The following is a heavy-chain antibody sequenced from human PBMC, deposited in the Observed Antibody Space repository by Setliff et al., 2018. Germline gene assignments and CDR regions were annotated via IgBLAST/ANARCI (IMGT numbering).Heavy chain of an antibody. J-gene: IGHJ6*03. Sequence: NPSETLSLTCTVSGDSISSRTHYWSWIRQPAGKGLEWIGQVYTSWSTNYNPSLKSRVTISLDTSKNQFSLSLSSLTAADTAVYYRARVSGFLYLDVWGNGTTVTVSS. CDR1: GDSISSRTHY. D-gene: IGHD3-3*01. CDR3: ARVSGFLYLDV. CDR2: VYTSWST. V-gene: IGHV4-61*09.